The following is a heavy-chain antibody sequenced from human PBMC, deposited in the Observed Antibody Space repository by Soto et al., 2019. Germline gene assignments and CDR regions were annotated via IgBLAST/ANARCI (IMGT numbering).Heavy chain of an antibody. Sequence: QVQLVESGGGVVQPGRSLRLSCAASGLNFSSYAMHWVRQAPGKGLEWVAGILYDGSDNYYADSVKGRFTIYRDNSKNPLYLQMNSLRPEDTAVYYCATDNSSIWCFDDWGQGTLVTVSS. CDR1: GLNFSSYA. D-gene: IGHD6-13*01. CDR3: ATDNSSIWCFDD. J-gene: IGHJ4*02. V-gene: IGHV3-30-3*01. CDR2: ILYDGSDN.